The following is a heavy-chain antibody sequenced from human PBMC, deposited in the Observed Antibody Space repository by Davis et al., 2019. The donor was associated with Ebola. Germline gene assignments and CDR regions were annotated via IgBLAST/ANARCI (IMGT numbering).Heavy chain of an antibody. Sequence: ASVKVSCKASGYTFTSYDINWVRQAPGQGLEWMGWINPNSGGTNYAQKFQGRVTMTRDTSISTAYMELSRLRSDDTAVYYCARDLRSSLYYFDYWGQGTLVTVSS. J-gene: IGHJ4*02. D-gene: IGHD3-16*01. CDR3: ARDLRSSLYYFDY. V-gene: IGHV1-2*02. CDR2: INPNSGGT. CDR1: GYTFTSYD.